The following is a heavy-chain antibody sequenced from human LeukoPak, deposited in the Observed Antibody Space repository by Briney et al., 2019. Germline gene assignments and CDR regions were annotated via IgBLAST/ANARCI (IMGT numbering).Heavy chain of an antibody. Sequence: SETLSLICTASGGSISGYYWTWVRQPPGKGLEWIGYIYYSGGTDYNPSLRSRISMSVDTSKNKFSLRLSSVTAADTAVYYCARFTIFGVEKTADGFDIWGQGTPVTVSS. V-gene: IGHV4-59*01. J-gene: IGHJ3*02. CDR3: ARFTIFGVEKTADGFDI. D-gene: IGHD3-3*01. CDR1: GGSISGYY. CDR2: IYYSGGT.